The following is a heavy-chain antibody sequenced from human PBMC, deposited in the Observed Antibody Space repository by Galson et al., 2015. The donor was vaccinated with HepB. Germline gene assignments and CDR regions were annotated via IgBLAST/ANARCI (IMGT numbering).Heavy chain of an antibody. CDR2: IRWNDDK. V-gene: IGHV2-5*01. Sequence: PALVKPTQTLTLTCTFSGFSLTTSGVGVGWIRQPPGKALEWLALIRWNDDKRYSPSLKSRLSITKDASKNQVVLTMPNMDPVDTATYYCAHTITTWDTPYYFDYWGQGTLVTVSS. J-gene: IGHJ4*02. CDR3: AHTITTWDTPYYFDY. CDR1: GFSLTTSGVG. D-gene: IGHD3-3*01.